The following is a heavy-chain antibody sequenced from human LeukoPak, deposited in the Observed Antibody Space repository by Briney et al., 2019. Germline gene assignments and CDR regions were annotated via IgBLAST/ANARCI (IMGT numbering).Heavy chain of an antibody. J-gene: IGHJ3*02. CDR3: AKDDYYDSSGPYGMTTGAFDI. V-gene: IGHV3-7*01. D-gene: IGHD3-22*01. Sequence: GGSLRLSCAASGFTFSSYWMSWVRQAPGKGLEWVANIKQDGSEKYYVDSVKGRFTISRDNAKNTLYLQMNSLRAEDTAVYYCAKDDYYDSSGPYGMTTGAFDIWGQGTMVTVSS. CDR2: IKQDGSEK. CDR1: GFTFSSYW.